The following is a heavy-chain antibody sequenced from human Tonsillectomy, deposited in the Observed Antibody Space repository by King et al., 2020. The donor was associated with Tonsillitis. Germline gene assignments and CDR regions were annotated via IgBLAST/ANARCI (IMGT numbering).Heavy chain of an antibody. D-gene: IGHD5-18*01. V-gene: IGHV3-64*02. Sequence: VQLVESGEGLVQPGGSLRLSCAASGFTFSRYAMYWVRQAPGKGLEYVSAINSNGGSTYYADSVKGRFNISRDNSKNTLYLQMASLRAEDMAVYYCAERDTAMAYFDYWGQGTLVTVSS. CDR2: INSNGGST. CDR3: AERDTAMAYFDY. J-gene: IGHJ4*02. CDR1: GFTFSRYA.